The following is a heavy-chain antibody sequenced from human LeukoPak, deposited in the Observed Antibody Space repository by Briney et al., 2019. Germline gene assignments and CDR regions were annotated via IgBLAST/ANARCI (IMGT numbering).Heavy chain of an antibody. CDR1: GFTFSSYS. J-gene: IGHJ6*02. Sequence: PGGSLRLSCAASGFTFSSYSMNWVRQAPGKGLEWVSSISSSSSYIYYADSVKGRFTISRDNAKNSLYLQVNSLRAEDTAVYYCARDSSGWYNYYYGMDVWGQGTTVTVSS. V-gene: IGHV3-21*01. CDR2: ISSSSSYI. CDR3: ARDSSGWYNYYYGMDV. D-gene: IGHD6-19*01.